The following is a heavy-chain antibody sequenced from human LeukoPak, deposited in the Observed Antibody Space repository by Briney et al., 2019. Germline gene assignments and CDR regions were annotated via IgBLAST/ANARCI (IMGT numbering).Heavy chain of an antibody. V-gene: IGHV3-74*01. Sequence: QPGGSLRLSCAASGFPFRSFWMHWVRQAPGKGLLWVSRINSDGTSTTYADSVKGRFTISRDNAKNTVYLHMYSLRAEDTAMYYCARTLGVPSAFDPWGQGTLVTVSS. D-gene: IGHD2-2*01. J-gene: IGHJ5*02. CDR2: INSDGTST. CDR3: ARTLGVPSAFDP. CDR1: GFPFRSFW.